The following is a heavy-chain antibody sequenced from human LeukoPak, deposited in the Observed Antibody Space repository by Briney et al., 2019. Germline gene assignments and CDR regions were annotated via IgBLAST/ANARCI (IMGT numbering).Heavy chain of an antibody. Sequence: GASVKVSCKASGYTFTSYAMHWVRQAPGQGLEWMGWINPNSGGTNYAQKFQGRVTMTRDTSISSAYMELSRLRSDDTAVYYCAREMSKGYCSSTSCYYMDVWGKGTTVTVSS. J-gene: IGHJ6*03. V-gene: IGHV1-2*02. D-gene: IGHD2-2*01. CDR3: AREMSKGYCSSTSCYYMDV. CDR1: GYTFTSYA. CDR2: INPNSGGT.